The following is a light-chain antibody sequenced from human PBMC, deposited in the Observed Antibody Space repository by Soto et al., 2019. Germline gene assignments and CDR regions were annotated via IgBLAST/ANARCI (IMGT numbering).Light chain of an antibody. Sequence: EIVMTQSPLSLPVTPGEPASISCRSSQSLLHRNGYNYLDWYLQKPGQSPQLLIYLGSNRASGVPDRFSGSGSGTDFTLKISRVEAEDVGFYYCMQALQAFTFGGGTKVEIK. CDR1: QSLLHRNGYNY. CDR2: LGS. V-gene: IGKV2-28*01. J-gene: IGKJ4*01. CDR3: MQALQAFT.